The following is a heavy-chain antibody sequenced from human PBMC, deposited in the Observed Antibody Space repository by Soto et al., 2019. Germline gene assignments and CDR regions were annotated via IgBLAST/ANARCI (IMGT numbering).Heavy chain of an antibody. D-gene: IGHD2-15*01. CDR1: GYTFTSYG. Sequence: ASVKVSCKASGYTFTSYGISCVRQAPGQGLEWMGWISAYNGNTNYAQKLQGRVTMTTDESTSTAYMELSSLRSEDTAVYYCARGGVVVVAATREGFDPWGQGTLVTVSS. V-gene: IGHV1-18*01. CDR2: ISAYNGNT. CDR3: ARGGVVVVAATREGFDP. J-gene: IGHJ5*02.